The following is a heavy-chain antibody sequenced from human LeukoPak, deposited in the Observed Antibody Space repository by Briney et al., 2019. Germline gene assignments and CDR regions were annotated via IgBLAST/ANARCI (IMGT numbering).Heavy chain of an antibody. CDR3: ARDGFYCSGGSCYSDY. CDR2: IKQDGSEK. D-gene: IGHD2-15*01. Sequence: PGGSLRLSCAASGFTFSSYWMSWVRQAPGKGLEWAANIKQDGSEKYYVDSVKGRFTISRDNAKNSLYLQMNSVRAEDTAVYYCARDGFYCSGGSCYSDYWGQGTLVTVSS. J-gene: IGHJ4*02. CDR1: GFTFSSYW. V-gene: IGHV3-7*01.